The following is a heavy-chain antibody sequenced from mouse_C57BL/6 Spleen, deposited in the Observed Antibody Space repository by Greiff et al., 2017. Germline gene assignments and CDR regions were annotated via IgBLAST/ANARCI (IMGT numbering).Heavy chain of an antibody. Sequence: EVKLMESGGGLVKPGGSLKLSCAASGFTFSDYGMHWVRQAPEKGLEWVAYISSGSSTIYYADPVKGRFTISRDNAKNTLFLKRTSLRSEDTAMYYCASGRFAYGGQGTLVTVSA. CDR1: GFTFSDYG. V-gene: IGHV5-17*01. CDR2: ISSGSSTI. J-gene: IGHJ3*01. CDR3: ASGRFAY.